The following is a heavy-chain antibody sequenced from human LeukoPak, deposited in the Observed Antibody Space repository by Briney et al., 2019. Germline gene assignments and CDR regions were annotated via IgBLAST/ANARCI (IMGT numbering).Heavy chain of an antibody. CDR3: ARGGEVAAAWVNP. Sequence: GGSLRLSCAASGFTFSSYWMHWVRQAPGKGLVWVSRINSDGSSTSYADSVKGRFTISRDNAKNTLYLQMYSLRAEDTAVYYCARGGEVAAAWVNPWGQGTLVTVSS. V-gene: IGHV3-74*01. CDR2: INSDGSST. J-gene: IGHJ5*02. D-gene: IGHD6-13*01. CDR1: GFTFSSYW.